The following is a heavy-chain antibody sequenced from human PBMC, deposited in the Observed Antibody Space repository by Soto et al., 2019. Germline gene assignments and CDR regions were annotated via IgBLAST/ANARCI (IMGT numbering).Heavy chain of an antibody. J-gene: IGHJ4*02. D-gene: IGHD6-19*01. CDR3: ARHVNVAVAGTGFDY. CDR1: GGSISSYY. V-gene: IGHV4-59*08. Sequence: QVQLQESGPGLVKPSETLSLTCTVSGGSISSYYRSWIRQPPGKGLEWIGHIHYSGSTNYNPSLRSRVTMSVVTSQNQFSLKLSSVTAADTAVYYCARHVNVAVAGTGFDYWGQGTLVTVSS. CDR2: IHYSGST.